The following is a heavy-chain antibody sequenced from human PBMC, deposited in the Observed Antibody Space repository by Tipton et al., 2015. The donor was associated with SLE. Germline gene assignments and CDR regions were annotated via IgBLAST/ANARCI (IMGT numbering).Heavy chain of an antibody. CDR3: ASRGGYYYASGSYWGAFDI. CDR2: INHSGST. Sequence: TLSLTCAVYGGSFSGYYWSWIRQPPGKGLEWIGEINHSGSTNYNPSLKSRVTISVDTSKNQFSLKLSSVTAADTAVYYCASRGGYYYASGSYWGAFDIWGQGAMVTVSS. CDR1: GGSFSGYY. V-gene: IGHV4-34*01. J-gene: IGHJ3*02. D-gene: IGHD3-10*01.